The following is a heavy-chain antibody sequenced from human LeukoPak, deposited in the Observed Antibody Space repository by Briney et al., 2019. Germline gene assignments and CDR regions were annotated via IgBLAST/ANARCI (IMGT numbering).Heavy chain of an antibody. D-gene: IGHD3-16*01. CDR1: GYTFTRYY. Sequence: GASVKVSCKASGYTFTRYYMNWVRQAPGQGLEWMGIINPSGGSTSYAQKFQGRVTMTRDTSTSTVYMELSSLRSEDTAVYYCARVRSQFERYFDYWGQGTLVTVSS. CDR3: ARVRSQFERYFDY. V-gene: IGHV1-46*01. CDR2: INPSGGST. J-gene: IGHJ4*02.